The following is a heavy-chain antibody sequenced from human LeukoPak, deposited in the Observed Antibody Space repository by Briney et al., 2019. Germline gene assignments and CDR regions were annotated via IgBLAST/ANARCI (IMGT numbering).Heavy chain of an antibody. J-gene: IGHJ2*01. CDR2: IYYSGST. Sequence: SETLSLTCIVSGGSISSSSYYWGWIRQPPGKGLEWIGSIYYSGSTYYNPSLKSRVTISVDTSKNQFSLKLSSVTAADTAVYYCARGGLYNLNWYFDLWGRGTLVTVSS. CDR1: GGSISSSSYY. V-gene: IGHV4-39*01. CDR3: ARGGLYNLNWYFDL. D-gene: IGHD3-16*01.